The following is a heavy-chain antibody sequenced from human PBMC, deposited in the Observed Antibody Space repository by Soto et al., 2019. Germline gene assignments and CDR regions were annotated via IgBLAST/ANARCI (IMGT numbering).Heavy chain of an antibody. Sequence: QLQLQESGPGLVKPSETLSLTCTVSGGSISSSSYYWGWIRQPPGKGLEWIGSIYYSGSTYYNPSLNSRVTISVDTSKTQFSLKLSSVTAADTAVYYCVGVATVSPQAWFDPWGQGTLVTVSS. V-gene: IGHV4-39*01. CDR1: GGSISSSSYY. D-gene: IGHD4-17*01. CDR2: IYYSGST. CDR3: VGVATVSPQAWFDP. J-gene: IGHJ5*02.